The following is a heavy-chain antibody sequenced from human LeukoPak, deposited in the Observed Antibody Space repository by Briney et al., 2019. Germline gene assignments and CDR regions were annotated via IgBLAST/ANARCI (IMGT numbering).Heavy chain of an antibody. J-gene: IGHJ5*02. CDR3: ARDLDYYDSSGSGWFDP. Sequence: GASVKVSCKSSGYTFTGYYMHWVRQAPGQGLEWMGWINPDSGATNYAQKFQGRVTMTRDTSISTAYMELRSLRSDDTAVYYCARDLDYYDSSGSGWFDPWGQGTLVTVSS. CDR1: GYTFTGYY. V-gene: IGHV1-2*02. CDR2: INPDSGAT. D-gene: IGHD3-22*01.